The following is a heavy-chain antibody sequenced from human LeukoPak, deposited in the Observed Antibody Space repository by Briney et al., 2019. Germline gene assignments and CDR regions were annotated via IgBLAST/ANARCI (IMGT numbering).Heavy chain of an antibody. Sequence: GGSLRLSCAASGFTFSSYSMNWIRQAPGKGLEWVSYISSSSSTIYYADSVKGRFTISRDNAKNSLYLQMNSLRAEDTAVYYCARGGQLLYHYYYMDVWGKGTTVTVSS. J-gene: IGHJ6*03. CDR3: ARGGQLLYHYYYMDV. CDR1: GFTFSSYS. D-gene: IGHD2-2*01. CDR2: ISSSSSTI. V-gene: IGHV3-48*01.